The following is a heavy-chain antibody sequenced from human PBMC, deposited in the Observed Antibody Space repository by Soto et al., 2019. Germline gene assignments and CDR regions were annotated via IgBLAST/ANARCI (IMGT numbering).Heavy chain of an antibody. Sequence: GASVKVSCKASGGTFSSYAISWVRQAPGQGLEWMGGIIPIFGTANYAQKFQGRVTITADESTSTAYMELSSLRAEDTAVYYCARALISWSYYYYGMDVWGQGTTVTVSS. CDR2: IIPIFGTA. V-gene: IGHV1-69*13. CDR1: GGTFSSYA. CDR3: ARALISWSYYYYGMDV. D-gene: IGHD6-13*01. J-gene: IGHJ6*02.